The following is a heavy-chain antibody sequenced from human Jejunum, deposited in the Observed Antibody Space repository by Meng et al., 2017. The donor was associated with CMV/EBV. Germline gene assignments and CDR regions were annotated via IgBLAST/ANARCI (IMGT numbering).Heavy chain of an antibody. CDR1: AYTFTDYF. CDR2: INTNSGNT. D-gene: IGHD3-9*01. CDR3: GRGVGSFDPRLDP. Sequence: KASAYTFTDYFIHWVRQAPGQGLEWMGWINTNSGNTNYAQRFQGRVSMTRDTSITTAYMDLSRLTSDDTAVYYCGRGVGSFDPRLDPWGQGTLVTVSS. J-gene: IGHJ5*02. V-gene: IGHV1-2*02.